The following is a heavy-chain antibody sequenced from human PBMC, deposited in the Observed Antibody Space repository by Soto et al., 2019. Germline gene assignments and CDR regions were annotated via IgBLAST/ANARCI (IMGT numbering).Heavy chain of an antibody. CDR1: GGSIGSGGYY. D-gene: IGHD6-13*01. V-gene: IGHV4-31*03. CDR3: ARGIAAWDAFDI. Sequence: SETLSLTCTVSGGSIGSGGYYWSWIRQHPGKGLEWIGYIYYSGSTYYDPSLKSRVTISVDTSKNQFSLKLSSVTAADTAVYYCARGIAAWDAFDIWGQGTMVTVSS. J-gene: IGHJ3*02. CDR2: IYYSGST.